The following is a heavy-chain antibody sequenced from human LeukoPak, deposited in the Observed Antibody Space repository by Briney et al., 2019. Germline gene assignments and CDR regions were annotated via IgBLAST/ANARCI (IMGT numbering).Heavy chain of an antibody. V-gene: IGHV3-30*03. Sequence: PGGSLRLSCAASAFTFSTYGMHWVRQAPGKGPEWVAVILSDGSNKYYADSVKGRFTISRDNSKNTLYLEMNSLRAEDTALYHCARDVGSSWPVPWFDPWGQGTLVTVSS. D-gene: IGHD6-13*01. CDR3: ARDVGSSWPVPWFDP. J-gene: IGHJ5*02. CDR1: AFTFSTYG. CDR2: ILSDGSNK.